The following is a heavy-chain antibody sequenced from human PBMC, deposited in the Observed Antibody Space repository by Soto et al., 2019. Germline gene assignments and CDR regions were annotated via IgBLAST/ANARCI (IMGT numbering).Heavy chain of an antibody. V-gene: IGHV3-23*01. D-gene: IGHD2-15*01. J-gene: IGHJ4*02. Sequence: GGSLRLSCAASGFTFSSYAMGWVRQGPGKGLEWVAVVSIGGSTHYADSVRGRFTISRDNSKNTLSLQMNSLTAEDTAVYFCAMPRGADRIVDDCGQGALVTVSS. CDR2: VSIGGST. CDR1: GFTFSSYA. CDR3: AMPRGADRIVDD.